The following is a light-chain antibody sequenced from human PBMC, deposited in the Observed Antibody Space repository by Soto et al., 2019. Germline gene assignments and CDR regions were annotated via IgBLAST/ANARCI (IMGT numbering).Light chain of an antibody. V-gene: IGLV2-8*01. CDR3: SSYAGTAYV. CDR2: EVT. CDR1: SSDVGGYNY. J-gene: IGLJ1*01. Sequence: QSALTQPPSASGSPGQSVTISCTGTSSDVGGYNYVSWYQQHPGKVPKLMIYEVTKRPSGVPDRFSGSKSSNTASLTVSGLQTEDEADYYCSSYAGTAYVFGTGTKLTVL.